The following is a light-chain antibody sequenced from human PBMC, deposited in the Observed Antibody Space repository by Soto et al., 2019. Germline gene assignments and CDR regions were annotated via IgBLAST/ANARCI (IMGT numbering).Light chain of an antibody. J-gene: IGKJ5*01. CDR1: QSVLYSSNNKNY. V-gene: IGKV4-1*01. Sequence: DIVMTQSPDSVAVSLGERATISCKSSQSVLYSSNNKNYLAWYQQKPGQPPKLLIHWASTRESGVPDRFSGSGSGTDFTLTISSLQAEDVAVYYCQQYDSTPPTFGQGTRLEIK. CDR3: QQYDSTPPT. CDR2: WAS.